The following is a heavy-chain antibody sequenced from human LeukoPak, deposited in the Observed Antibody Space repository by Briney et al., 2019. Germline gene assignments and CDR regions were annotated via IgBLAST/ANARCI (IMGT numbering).Heavy chain of an antibody. CDR2: IWYDGSNK. J-gene: IGHJ4*02. CDR3: ARDLGPPEISGVPDY. D-gene: IGHD3-10*01. CDR1: GLTFSSYA. V-gene: IGHV3-33*08. Sequence: PGGSLRLSCAASGLTFSSYAMSWVRQAPGKGLEWVAVIWYDGSNKYYADSVKGRFTISRDNSKNTLYLQMNSLRAEDTAVYYCARDLGPPEISGVPDYWGQGTLVTVSS.